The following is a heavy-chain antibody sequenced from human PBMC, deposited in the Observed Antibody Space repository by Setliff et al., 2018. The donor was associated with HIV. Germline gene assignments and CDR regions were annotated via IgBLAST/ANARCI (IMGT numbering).Heavy chain of an antibody. CDR3: ARGRDSVLTPFDY. D-gene: IGHD3-10*01. J-gene: IGHJ4*02. V-gene: IGHV4-34*01. CDR1: GGSFSGYS. CDR2: VNHSGSS. Sequence: SETLSLTCGVPGGSFSGYSWSWIRQSPGKGLEWIGEVNHSGSSNLNPSFERRVTISGVPSKNQFSLRLSSVTAADTAIYYCARGRDSVLTPFDYWGQGTLVTVSS.